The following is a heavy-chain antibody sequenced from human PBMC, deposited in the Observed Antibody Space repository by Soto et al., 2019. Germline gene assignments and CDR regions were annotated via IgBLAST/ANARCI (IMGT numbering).Heavy chain of an antibody. CDR1: GFTFSGHY. V-gene: IGHV3-72*01. CDR3: IRPMTGTTRGFDY. D-gene: IGHD1-1*01. Sequence: EVQLVESGGGLVQPGGSLRLSCAASGFTFSGHYMDWVRQAPGKGLEWVGRSRNKANSYTTEYAASVKGRFTISRDDSENSVHLQMNSLKIEDTAVYFCIRPMTGTTRGFDYWGQGTLVTVSS. CDR2: SRNKANSYTT. J-gene: IGHJ4*02.